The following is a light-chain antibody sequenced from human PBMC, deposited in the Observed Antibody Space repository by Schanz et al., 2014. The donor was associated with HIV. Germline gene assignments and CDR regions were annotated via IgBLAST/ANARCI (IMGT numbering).Light chain of an antibody. CDR1: SSDVGGYNY. CDR2: EVA. J-gene: IGLJ2*01. V-gene: IGLV2-8*01. Sequence: QSALTQPPSASGSPGQSVTISCTGTSSDVGGYNYVSWYQQHPGKAPKLMIYEVAKRPSGVPDRFSGSKSGNTASLTVSGLQAEDDADYYCSSFAGNDKMIFGGGTKVTVL. CDR3: SSFAGNDKMI.